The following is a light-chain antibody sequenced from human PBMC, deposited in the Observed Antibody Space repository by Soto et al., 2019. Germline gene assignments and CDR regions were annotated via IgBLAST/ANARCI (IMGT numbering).Light chain of an antibody. J-gene: IGKJ3*01. Sequence: EIVLTQSPCTLSFSPGERATLTCRASQSVFSSYLAWFQQKPGQAPRLLIYGASSRATGIPDRFSGSGSGTDFTLTISRLEPEDFAVYYCQQYGNAPFTFGPGTKVDIK. CDR2: GAS. V-gene: IGKV3-20*01. CDR3: QQYGNAPFT. CDR1: QSVFSSY.